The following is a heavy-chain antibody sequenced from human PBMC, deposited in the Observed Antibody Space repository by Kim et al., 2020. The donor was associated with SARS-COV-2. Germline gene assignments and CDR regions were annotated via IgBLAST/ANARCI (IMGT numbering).Heavy chain of an antibody. D-gene: IGHD3-3*02. CDR2: ISWNSGSI. CDR1: GFTFDDYA. V-gene: IGHV3-9*01. J-gene: IGHJ3*02. CDR3: AKDRSSDSIFSDAFDI. Sequence: GGSLRLSCAASGFTFDDYAMHWVRQAPGKGLEWVSGISWNSGSIGYADSVKGRFTISRDNAKNSLYLQMNSLRAEDTALYYCAKDRSSDSIFSDAFDIWGQGTMVTVSS.